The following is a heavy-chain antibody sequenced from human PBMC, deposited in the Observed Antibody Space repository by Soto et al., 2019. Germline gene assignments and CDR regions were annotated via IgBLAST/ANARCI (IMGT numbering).Heavy chain of an antibody. V-gene: IGHV3-23*01. CDR1: GFTFSSHA. D-gene: IGHD2-15*01. J-gene: IGHJ6*02. CDR3: AKGIGGYYYYDMDV. CDR2: ISASGGST. Sequence: GSLRLSCAASGFTFSSHAMSWVRQAPGKGLEWVSVISASGGSTYYADSVKGLFTISRDNSKNTLYLQMNSLRAEDTAIYYCAKGIGGYYYYDMDVWGQGTTVTVSS.